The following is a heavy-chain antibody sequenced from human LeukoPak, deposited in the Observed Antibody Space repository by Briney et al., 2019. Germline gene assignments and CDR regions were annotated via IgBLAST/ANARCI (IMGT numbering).Heavy chain of an antibody. D-gene: IGHD2-2*01. Sequence: PGRSLRLSCAASGFTFSSYGMHWVRQAPGKGLEWVAVIWYDGSNKYYADSVKGRFTISRDNSKNTLYLQMNSLRAEDTAVYYCAKDSSQLRRPNAFDIWGQGTMVTVSS. CDR3: AKDSSQLRRPNAFDI. J-gene: IGHJ3*02. CDR2: IWYDGSNK. CDR1: GFTFSSYG. V-gene: IGHV3-33*06.